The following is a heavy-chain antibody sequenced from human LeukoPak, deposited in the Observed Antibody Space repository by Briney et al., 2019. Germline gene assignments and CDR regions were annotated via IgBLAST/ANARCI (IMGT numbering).Heavy chain of an antibody. D-gene: IGHD1-1*01. CDR1: GFTFDDYG. CDR3: ARDHGAIALTNYLDY. CDR2: INRNGGNT. V-gene: IGHV3-20*04. Sequence: GGSLRLSCAASGFTFDDYGMSWVRQAPGKGLEWVSTINRNGGNTAYADSVKGRFTISRDNAKNPLYLQMNSLRAEDTALYYCARDHGAIALTNYLDYWGQGTLVTVSS. J-gene: IGHJ4*02.